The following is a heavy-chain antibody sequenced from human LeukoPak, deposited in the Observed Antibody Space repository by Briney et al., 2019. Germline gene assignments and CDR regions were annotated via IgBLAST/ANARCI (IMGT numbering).Heavy chain of an antibody. CDR2: IIPIFGTA. J-gene: IGHJ5*02. CDR3: AIQRIVKNWFDP. CDR1: GGTFSSYA. D-gene: IGHD2/OR15-2a*01. V-gene: IGHV1-69*01. Sequence: ASLKVSCKASGGTFSSYALSWVRQAPGQGLEWMGGIIPIFGTANYAQKFQGRVTITADESTSTAYMELSSLRSEDTAVYYCAIQRIVKNWFDPWGQGTLVTVSS.